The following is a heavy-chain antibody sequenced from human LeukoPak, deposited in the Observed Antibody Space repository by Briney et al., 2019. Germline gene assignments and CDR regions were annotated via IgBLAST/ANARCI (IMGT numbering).Heavy chain of an antibody. D-gene: IGHD3-22*01. Sequence: ASVKVSCKASGYTFTGYYMHWVRQAPGQGLEWMGWINPNSGGTNYAQKFQGSVTMTRDTSISTAYMELRSLRSDDTAVYYCARLKYYYDSSGYRAEYFQHWGQGTLVTASS. J-gene: IGHJ1*01. CDR1: GYTFTGYY. CDR2: INPNSGGT. V-gene: IGHV1-2*02. CDR3: ARLKYYYDSSGYRAEYFQH.